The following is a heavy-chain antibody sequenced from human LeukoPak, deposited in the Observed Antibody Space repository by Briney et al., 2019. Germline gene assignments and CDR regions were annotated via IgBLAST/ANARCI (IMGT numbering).Heavy chain of an antibody. D-gene: IGHD6-13*01. Sequence: SETQSLTCTVSGGSISSNYWSWIRQPPGKGLEWIAYIYYTERPNYNPSLKSRVTISVDTSKNQFSLKLSSVTAADTAVYYCARVGSIAAAGTPDYWGQGTLVTFSS. J-gene: IGHJ4*02. CDR1: GGSISSNY. CDR2: IYYTERP. CDR3: ARVGSIAAAGTPDY. V-gene: IGHV4-59*12.